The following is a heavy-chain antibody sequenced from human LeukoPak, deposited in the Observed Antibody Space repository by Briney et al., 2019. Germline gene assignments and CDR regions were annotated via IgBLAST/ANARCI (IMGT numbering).Heavy chain of an antibody. V-gene: IGHV3-21*01. CDR2: ISGSNSYI. CDR1: GFTFSRSI. Sequence: GGSLRLSCAASGFTFSRSIMNWVRQAPGKGLEGVSSISGSNSYIYYADSVKGRFTISRDNAKNSLYLQINSLRVEDTALYFCARDLYRRQHLGLIDSWGQGTLVTVSS. CDR3: ARDLYRRQHLGLIDS. J-gene: IGHJ4*02. D-gene: IGHD2-8*01.